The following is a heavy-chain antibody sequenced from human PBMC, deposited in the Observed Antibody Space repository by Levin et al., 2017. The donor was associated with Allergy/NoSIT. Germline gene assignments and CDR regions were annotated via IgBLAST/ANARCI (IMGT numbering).Heavy chain of an antibody. V-gene: IGHV4-59*01. J-gene: IGHJ4*02. CDR1: GASIGSFY. CDR2: VYHSGST. Sequence: TTSETLSLTCTVSGASIGSFYWNWIRQSPGKGLEWLGSVYHSGSTKYNPSLESRVTISVDTSKNQFSLKLSSVTAADTAVYYCARGSIIIPLEYWGQGTLVTVSS. D-gene: IGHD3-10*01. CDR3: ARGSIIIPLEY.